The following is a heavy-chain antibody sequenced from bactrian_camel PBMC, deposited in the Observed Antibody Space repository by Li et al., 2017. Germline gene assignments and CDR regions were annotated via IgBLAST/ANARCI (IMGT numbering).Heavy chain of an antibody. CDR2: FYTVTGKP. J-gene: IGHJ6*01. D-gene: IGHD6*01. CDR3: ATQVERSYTDFGY. Sequence: HVQLVESGGGLVQPGGSLRLTCTGSGFTFSYYYMSWVRQGPGKELEWVAMFYTVTGKPYYTDSVKGRFTSSRDNAKNTVYLQMNSLKSEDTALYYCATQVERSYTDFGYWGQGTQVTVS. CDR1: GFTFSYYY. V-gene: IGHV3-2*01.